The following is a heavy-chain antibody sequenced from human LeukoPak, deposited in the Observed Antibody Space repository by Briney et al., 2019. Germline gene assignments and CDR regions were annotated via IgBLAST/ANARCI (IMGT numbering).Heavy chain of an antibody. J-gene: IGHJ4*02. CDR3: ARVHTERASLPPFDH. D-gene: IGHD1-26*01. V-gene: IGHV3-30*04. Sequence: EESLRLSCETSQFTFRTYAMHWVRQAPGKGLEWVALITYDGSSKYYADSVRGRFSISRDNSKNTLYLEMNSLRRDDTAVYFCARVHTERASLPPFDHWGQGSLVTVSS. CDR2: ITYDGSSK. CDR1: QFTFRTYA.